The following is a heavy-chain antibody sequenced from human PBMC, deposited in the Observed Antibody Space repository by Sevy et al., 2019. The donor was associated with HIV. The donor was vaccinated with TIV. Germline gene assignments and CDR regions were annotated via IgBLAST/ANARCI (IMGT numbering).Heavy chain of an antibody. V-gene: IGHV4-61*01. CDR1: GGSVSSGSYY. J-gene: IGHJ6*02. D-gene: IGHD2-2*03. CDR2: IYYSGST. Sequence: SETLSLTCTVSGGSVSSGSYYWSWIRQPPGKGLEWTGYIYYSGSTNYNPSLKSRVTISVDTSKNQFSLKLSSVTAADTAVYYCARGHGYCSSTSCFKNPRNYYGMDVWGQGTTVTVSS. CDR3: ARGHGYCSSTSCFKNPRNYYGMDV.